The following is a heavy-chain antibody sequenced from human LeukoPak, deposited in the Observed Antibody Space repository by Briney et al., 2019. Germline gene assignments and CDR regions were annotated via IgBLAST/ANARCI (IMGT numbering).Heavy chain of an antibody. D-gene: IGHD3-10*01. CDR1: GGSFTSYY. Sequence: PSETLSLTCTVSGGSFTSYYWTWIRQPPGEGLEYIGYVYTSGSTNYNPSLESRVTISVDTSKNQFSLRLSSVTAADTGVYYCARLLVRGVLDYWGQGTLFTVSS. CDR3: ARLLVRGVLDY. J-gene: IGHJ4*02. V-gene: IGHV4-4*08. CDR2: VYTSGST.